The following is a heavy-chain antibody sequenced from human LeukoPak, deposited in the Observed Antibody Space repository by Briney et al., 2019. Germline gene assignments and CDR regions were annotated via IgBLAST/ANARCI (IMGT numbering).Heavy chain of an antibody. J-gene: IGHJ6*03. CDR3: ARQTSGSYYRGSYYYYMDV. CDR2: IYPGDSDT. Sequence: GESLKISCKGSGYSFTSYWIGWVRQMPGKGLEWMVIIYPGDSDTRYSPSFQGQVTISADKSISTAYLQWSSLKASDTAMYYCARQTSGSYYRGSYYYYMDVWGKGTTVTISS. CDR1: GYSFTSYW. D-gene: IGHD1-26*01. V-gene: IGHV5-51*01.